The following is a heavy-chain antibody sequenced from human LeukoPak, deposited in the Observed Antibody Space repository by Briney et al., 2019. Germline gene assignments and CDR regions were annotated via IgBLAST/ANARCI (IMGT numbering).Heavy chain of an antibody. CDR3: ARDPANYYGSGSYGY. D-gene: IGHD3-10*01. J-gene: IGHJ4*02. CDR2: ISGSGGST. V-gene: IGHV3-23*01. Sequence: GGSLRLSCAASGFTFSSYGMSWVRQAPGKGLEWVSGISGSGGSTYYADSVKGRFTISRDNAKNSLYLQMNSLRAEDTAVYYFARDPANYYGSGSYGYWGQGTLVTVSS. CDR1: GFTFSSYG.